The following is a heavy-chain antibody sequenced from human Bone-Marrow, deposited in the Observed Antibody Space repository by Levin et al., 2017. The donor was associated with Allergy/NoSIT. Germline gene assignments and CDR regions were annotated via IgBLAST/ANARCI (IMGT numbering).Heavy chain of an antibody. CDR1: GYTLSGLS. V-gene: IGHV1-24*01. CDR2: FDPDDGVTTGTHDET. J-gene: IGHJ4*02. CDR3: TADLRGWGLDS. Sequence: GESLKISCKVSGYTLSGLSMHWVRQAPGKGLEWMGVFDPDDGVTTGTHDETIYAQKFQGRVTMTEDTSTQTAYMELSSLTSEDTALYYCTADLRGWGLDSWGQGILVIVSS. D-gene: IGHD6-19*01.